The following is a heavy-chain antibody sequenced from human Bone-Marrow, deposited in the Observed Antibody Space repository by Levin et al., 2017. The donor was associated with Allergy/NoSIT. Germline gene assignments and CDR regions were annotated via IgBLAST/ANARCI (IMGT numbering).Heavy chain of an antibody. CDR1: GGTFSSYA. J-gene: IGHJ4*02. CDR2: IIPIFGTA. V-gene: IGHV1-69*06. Sequence: SVKVSCKASGGTFSSYAISWVRQAPGQGLEWMGGIIPIFGTANYAQKFQGRVTITADKSTSTAYMELSSLRSEDTAVYYCARDLVAAAGSIDYWGQGTLVTVSS. CDR3: ARDLVAAAGSIDY. D-gene: IGHD6-13*01.